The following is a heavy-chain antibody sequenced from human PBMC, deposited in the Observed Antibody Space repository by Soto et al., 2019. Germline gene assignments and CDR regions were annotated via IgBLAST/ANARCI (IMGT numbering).Heavy chain of an antibody. CDR2: ISGSGGST. CDR3: AKKIVSSGYYRVTVLKSSDI. V-gene: IGHV3-23*01. D-gene: IGHD3-22*01. Sequence: GGSLRLSCAASGFTFSSYAMSWVRQAPGKGLEWVSAISGSGGSTYYADSVKGRFTISRDNSKNTLYLQMNSLRAEDTAVYYCAKKIVSSGYYRVTVLKSSDILGQGTMVTVSS. CDR1: GFTFSSYA. J-gene: IGHJ3*02.